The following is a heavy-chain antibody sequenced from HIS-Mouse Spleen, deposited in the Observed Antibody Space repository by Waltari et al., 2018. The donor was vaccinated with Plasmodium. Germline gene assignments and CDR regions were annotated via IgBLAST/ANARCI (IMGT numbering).Heavy chain of an antibody. V-gene: IGHV3-21*01. CDR1: GFPFRSYS. CDR2: ISSSSSYI. J-gene: IGHJ4*01. Sequence: EVQLVESGGGLVKPGGSLRISWAASGFPFRSYSMTWVRQAPGKGLEWVSSISSSSSYIYYADSVKGRFTISRDNAKNSLYLQMNSLRAEDTAVYYCAREIGAARQPCLDYWGQERWSPSPQ. CDR3: AREIGAARQPCLDY. D-gene: IGHD6-25*01.